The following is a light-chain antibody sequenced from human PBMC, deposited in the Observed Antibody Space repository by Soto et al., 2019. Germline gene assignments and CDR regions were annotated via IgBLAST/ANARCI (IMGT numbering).Light chain of an antibody. V-gene: IGLV2-23*01. J-gene: IGLJ1*01. CDR3: CSYADSSPRYV. Sequence: QSALTQPASVSGSPGQSITISCTGSSSDVGSYNPVSWYQQHPGKAPKVMIYEGSKRPSGVSNRFSGAKSGNTASLTISGLQAEDEADYYCCSYADSSPRYVFGTGTKVTVL. CDR1: SSDVGSYNP. CDR2: EGS.